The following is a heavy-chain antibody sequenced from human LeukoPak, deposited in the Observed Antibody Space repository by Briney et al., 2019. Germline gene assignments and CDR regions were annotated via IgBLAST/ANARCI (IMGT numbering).Heavy chain of an antibody. V-gene: IGHV3-7*03. D-gene: IGHD3-9*01. Sequence: GGSLRLSCAASGFTFSSYWMSWVRQAPGKGLEWVANIKQDGSEKYYVDSVKGRFTIPRDNAKNSLYLQMNSLRAEDTAVYYCARVPRYFDGSYYNDYWGQGTLVTVSS. CDR1: GFTFSSYW. CDR2: IKQDGSEK. CDR3: ARVPRYFDGSYYNDY. J-gene: IGHJ4*02.